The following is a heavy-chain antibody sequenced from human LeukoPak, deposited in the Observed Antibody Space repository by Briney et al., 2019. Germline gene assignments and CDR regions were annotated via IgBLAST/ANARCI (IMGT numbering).Heavy chain of an antibody. J-gene: IGHJ4*02. D-gene: IGHD6-13*01. V-gene: IGHV3-72*01. CDR2: SRNKADSYTA. CDR3: ATSSWYRLAY. Sequence: PGGSLRLSCAASGFTFSDSFMSWVRQAPGNGLEWVGRSRNKADSYTAEYAASVKGRFTISRDESKNSLYLQISSLETEDAAVYYCATSSWYRLAYWGPGSLVTVSS. CDR1: GFTFSDSF.